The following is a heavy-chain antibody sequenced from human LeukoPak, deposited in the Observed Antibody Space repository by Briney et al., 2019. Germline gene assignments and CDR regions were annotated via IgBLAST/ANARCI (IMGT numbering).Heavy chain of an antibody. Sequence: SGPTLVNPTQTLTLTCTFSGFSLSTSGVGVGWIRQPPGKALEWLALIYWDDDKRFSPSLKSRLTITKDTSKNQVVLTMTNMDPVDTATYYCARTKIPMATRDVWGQGTMVTVSS. J-gene: IGHJ3*01. V-gene: IGHV2-5*02. CDR2: IYWDDDK. CDR3: ARTKIPMATRDV. D-gene: IGHD5-24*01. CDR1: GFSLSTSGVG.